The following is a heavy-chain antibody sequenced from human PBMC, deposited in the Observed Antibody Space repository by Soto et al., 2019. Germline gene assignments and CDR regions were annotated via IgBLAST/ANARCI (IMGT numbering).Heavy chain of an antibody. Sequence: QVQLQQWGAGLLKPSETLSLTCAVYGGSFSGYYWSWIRQPPGKGLEWIGEINHSGSTNYNPSLRSRVTISVDTSNNQLSLKLSSVTAADTAVYYCARGRREYDFWSGYTPFYYYYMDVWGKGTTVTVSS. J-gene: IGHJ6*03. CDR3: ARGRREYDFWSGYTPFYYYYMDV. V-gene: IGHV4-34*01. CDR2: INHSGST. CDR1: GGSFSGYY. D-gene: IGHD3-3*01.